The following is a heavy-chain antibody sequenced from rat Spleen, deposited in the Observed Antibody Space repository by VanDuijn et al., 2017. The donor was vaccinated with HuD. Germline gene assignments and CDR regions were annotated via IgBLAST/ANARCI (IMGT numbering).Heavy chain of an antibody. Sequence: EVQLVETDGDLVQPGRSLKLSCVASGFTFNKYWMAWIRQAPGKGLEWIASITNSGDSYYPDSVKGRFTVSRDNTKSTLYLQMDSLRSEDTATYYCTRENYYNGEYWGQGVMVTVSS. D-gene: IGHD1-1*01. V-gene: IGHV5-31*01. J-gene: IGHJ2*01. CDR3: TRENYYNGEY. CDR1: GFTFNKYW. CDR2: ITNSGDS.